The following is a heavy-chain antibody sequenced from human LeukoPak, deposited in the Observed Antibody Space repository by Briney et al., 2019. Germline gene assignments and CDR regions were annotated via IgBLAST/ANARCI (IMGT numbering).Heavy chain of an antibody. CDR2: INHSGST. CDR3: ARDLRGSGSGYDY. D-gene: IGHD3-10*01. J-gene: IGHJ4*02. CDR1: GGSFSGYY. V-gene: IGHV4-34*01. Sequence: SETLSLTCAVYGGSFSGYYWSWIRQPPGKGLDWIGEINHSGSTNYNPSLKSRVTISVDKSKNRFSLKLSSVTAADTAVYYCARDLRGSGSGYDYWGQGTLVTVSS.